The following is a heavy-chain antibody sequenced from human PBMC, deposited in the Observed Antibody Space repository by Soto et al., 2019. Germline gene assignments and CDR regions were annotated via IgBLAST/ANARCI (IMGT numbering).Heavy chain of an antibody. D-gene: IGHD2-15*01. CDR3: ARVYCSGGSCYPLDY. CDR2: INSDGSST. V-gene: IGHV3-74*01. J-gene: IGHJ4*02. CDR1: GFTFSSYW. Sequence: EVQLVESGGGLVQPGGSLRLSCAASGFTFSSYWMHWVRQAPGKGLVWVSRINSDGSSTSYADSVKGRFIISRDNAKNTLYLQMNSLRAEDTAVYYCARVYCSGGSCYPLDYWGQGTLVTVSS.